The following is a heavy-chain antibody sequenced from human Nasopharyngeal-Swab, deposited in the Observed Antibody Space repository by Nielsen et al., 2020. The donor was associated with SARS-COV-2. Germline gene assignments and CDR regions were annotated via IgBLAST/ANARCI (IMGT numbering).Heavy chain of an antibody. D-gene: IGHD2/OR15-2a*01. J-gene: IGHJ4*02. CDR1: GFTFSNYR. CDR2: INGDGSSL. V-gene: IGHV3-74*01. Sequence: GDSLKISCAASGFTFSNYRMHWVRQPPGTGLLWVSRINGDGSSLNYADFVKGRFTISTDNAKSTLYLEMNSLRAEDTAVYYCARGRGSSTSMIGYWGQGTLVTVSS. CDR3: ARGRGSSTSMIGY.